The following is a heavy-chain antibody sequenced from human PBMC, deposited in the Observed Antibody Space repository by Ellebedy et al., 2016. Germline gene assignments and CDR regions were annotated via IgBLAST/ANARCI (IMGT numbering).Heavy chain of an antibody. Sequence: ASVKASCKASGYTFTTYPMHWVRQAPGQRLEWMGWINAANGNTKYSQKFQGRVSITRDTSASTVYMELSSLRSEDTAVYYCARGVIPTTGIQPNFDYWGQGTLVTVSS. CDR3: ARGVIPTTGIQPNFDY. D-gene: IGHD1-1*01. V-gene: IGHV1-3*01. CDR2: INAANGNT. J-gene: IGHJ4*02. CDR1: GYTFTTYP.